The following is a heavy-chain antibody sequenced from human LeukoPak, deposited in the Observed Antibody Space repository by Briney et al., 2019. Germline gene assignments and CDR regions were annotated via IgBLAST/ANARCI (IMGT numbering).Heavy chain of an antibody. CDR3: VRHTGSGWYLDY. D-gene: IGHD6-19*01. Sequence: GESLKISCKGSGYTFTTYWIGWVRQMPGKGLEWLGIIYPDDSDARYSPSFQGQVTISADKSISTAYLQWTRLKASDTAMYYCVRHTGSGWYLDYWGQGTLVTVSS. J-gene: IGHJ4*02. V-gene: IGHV5-51*01. CDR2: IYPDDSDA. CDR1: GYTFTTYW.